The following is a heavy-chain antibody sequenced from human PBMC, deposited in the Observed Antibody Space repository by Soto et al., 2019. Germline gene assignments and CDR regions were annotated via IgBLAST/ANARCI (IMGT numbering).Heavy chain of an antibody. V-gene: IGHV3-48*03. CDR2: ISGSGSTV. Sequence: GSLRLSCAASGFSISDYEMNWVRQAPGKGLEWVSYISGSGSTVYYADSVKGRFTISRDNAKNSVFLQINTLRVEDAAIYYCARNPSGQWVVPLYCDLWGQGXLVTVYS. D-gene: IGHD6-19*01. CDR1: GFSISDYE. CDR3: ARNPSGQWVVPLYCDL. J-gene: IGHJ4*02.